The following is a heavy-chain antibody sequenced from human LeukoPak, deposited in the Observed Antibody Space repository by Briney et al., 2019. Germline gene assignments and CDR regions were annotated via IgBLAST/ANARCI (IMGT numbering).Heavy chain of an antibody. J-gene: IGHJ4*02. CDR2: INPSGGSI. V-gene: IGHV1-46*01. Sequence: ASVKVSCKASGYTFTSYYMHWVRQAPGQGLEWMGIINPSGGSITYAQMFQGRVTMTGDMSTSTVYMELSSLRSEDTAVFYCARRAQVERRHSQFDYWGQGTLVTVSS. D-gene: IGHD1-1*01. CDR1: GYTFTSYY. CDR3: ARRAQVERRHSQFDY.